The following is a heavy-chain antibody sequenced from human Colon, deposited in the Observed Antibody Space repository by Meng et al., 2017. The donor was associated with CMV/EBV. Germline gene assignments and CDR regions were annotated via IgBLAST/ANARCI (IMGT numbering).Heavy chain of an antibody. V-gene: IGHV3-21*01. J-gene: IGHJ3*02. Sequence: GESLKISCEVSGFTFSNHYMNWVRQAPGKGLECVSSISGSSDSIYYVDSVKGRFTISRDNSDNTLYLQMNSLSGGDTAVYYCARVMASRTDAFDIWGQGTMVTVSS. CDR2: ISGSSDSI. CDR1: GFTFSNHY. CDR3: ARVMASRTDAFDI. D-gene: IGHD5-24*01.